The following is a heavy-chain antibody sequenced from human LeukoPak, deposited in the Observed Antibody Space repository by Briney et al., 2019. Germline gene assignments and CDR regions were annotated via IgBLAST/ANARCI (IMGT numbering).Heavy chain of an antibody. Sequence: PGGSLRLSCAAYGFTLSSHSMNWVRQAPGKGLEWVSSISSSSSYIHSADSVKGRFTISRDNAKNSLYLQMNSLRAEDTAVYYCARDLYDSGAYSSPIDYWGRGTLVTASS. V-gene: IGHV3-21*01. CDR3: ARDLYDSGAYSSPIDY. J-gene: IGHJ4*02. CDR1: GFTLSSHS. D-gene: IGHD3-22*01. CDR2: ISSSSSYI.